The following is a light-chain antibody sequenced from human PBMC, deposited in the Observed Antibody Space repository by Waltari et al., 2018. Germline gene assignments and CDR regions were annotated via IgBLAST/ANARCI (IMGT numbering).Light chain of an antibody. CDR2: INSAGSH. V-gene: IGLV4-69*01. CDR3: QTWGTGIQV. CDR1: RCHSHYA. Sequence: QLVVTQSPSASASLGASVKLTCTLSRCHSHYAIARHHHPPGKGPRFLMKINSAGSHRKGNGVPDRFSASSSGAERYLTISSLQSADEGDYHCQTWGTGIQVFGGGTKLTVL. J-gene: IGLJ3*02.